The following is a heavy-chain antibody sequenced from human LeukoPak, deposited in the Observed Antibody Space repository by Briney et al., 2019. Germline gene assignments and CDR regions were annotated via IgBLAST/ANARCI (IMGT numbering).Heavy chain of an antibody. V-gene: IGHV4-39*07. CDR2: IYFSGTT. J-gene: IGHJ4*02. CDR1: GDSVNNINYY. D-gene: IGHD4-17*01. CDR3: AREGRQDYVYFDH. Sequence: PSETLSLTCAVSGDSVNNINYYWGWIRQPPGKGLEWIGSIYFSGTTYYSPSLQSRVTVSLDTSKNQFSLRLSSVTAADTAMYYCAREGRQDYVYFDHCGQGSLVTVSS.